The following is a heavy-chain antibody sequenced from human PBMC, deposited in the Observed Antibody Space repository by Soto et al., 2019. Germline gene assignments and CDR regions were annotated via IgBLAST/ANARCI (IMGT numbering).Heavy chain of an antibody. J-gene: IGHJ4*02. CDR3: ARSSIKPQVFMYPFDS. Sequence: SETLSLTCTVSGDSVTSDSHYRGWIRQSPGKGLESIANIYYDGNTYYIPSLKGRVTISVDTSKNQFTLRLNSVTAADTADYYCARSSIKPQVFMYPFDSLSQGSLVTSPQ. CDR2: IYYDGNT. V-gene: IGHV4-39*01. CDR1: GDSVTSDSHY. D-gene: IGHD3-3*01.